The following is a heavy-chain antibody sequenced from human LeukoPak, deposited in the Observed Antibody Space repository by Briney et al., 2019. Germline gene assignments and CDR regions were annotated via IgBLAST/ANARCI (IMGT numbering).Heavy chain of an antibody. CDR1: GFTFSSYA. V-gene: IGHV3-23*01. CDR3: AKDRSFSPWKLKMDV. Sequence: GGSLRLSCAASGFTFSSYAMSWVRQAPGKGLEWVSAISGSGRSTFYADSVKGRFTISRDNSKNTLYLQMNSLRAEDTAVYYCAKDRSFSPWKLKMDVWGQGTTVTVSS. J-gene: IGHJ6*02. D-gene: IGHD1-1*01. CDR2: ISGSGRST.